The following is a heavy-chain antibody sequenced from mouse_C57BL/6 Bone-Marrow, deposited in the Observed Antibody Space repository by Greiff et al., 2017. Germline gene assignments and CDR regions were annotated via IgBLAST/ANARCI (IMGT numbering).Heavy chain of an antibody. CDR1: GSTSSSYG. CDR2: ISIGGSYT. J-gene: IGHJ3*01. V-gene: IGHV5-6*01. CDR3: ARTGNPAWFAY. D-gene: IGHD2-1*01. Sequence: EVNLVESGGDLVKPGGSLKLSCAASGSTSSSYGMSWVRQPPDKRLEWVATISIGGSYTYYPDSVNGRFAIARDNAKNTLDRQMSSVKAEDKAMYYCARTGNPAWFAYWGQGTLVTVSA.